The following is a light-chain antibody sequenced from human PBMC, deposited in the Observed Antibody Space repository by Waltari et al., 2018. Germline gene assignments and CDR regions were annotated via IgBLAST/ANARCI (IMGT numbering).Light chain of an antibody. Sequence: QSLLTQPPSVSGAPGQRITISCTGSRSTIGAGYDVHWYQQFPGTPPKLLIFGSIKRASGVPDRFSGSKSGTSASLAITGLQPEDEADYYCQSYDSSLTGFWVVGGGTKLTVV. CDR2: GSI. V-gene: IGLV1-40*01. CDR1: RSTIGAGYD. CDR3: QSYDSSLTGFWV. J-gene: IGLJ3*02.